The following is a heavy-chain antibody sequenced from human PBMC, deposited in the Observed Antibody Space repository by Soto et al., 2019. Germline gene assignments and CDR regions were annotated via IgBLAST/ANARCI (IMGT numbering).Heavy chain of an antibody. Sequence: GAAVKISGKGCGYSFTSYWIGSVRQMPGKGLEWLGIIYPGDSDTRYSPSFQGQVTISADKSISTAYLQWSSLKASDTAMYYCARSYSSSWYEDFDYWGQGTLVTVSS. CDR2: IYPGDSDT. D-gene: IGHD6-13*01. J-gene: IGHJ4*02. CDR1: GYSFTSYW. CDR3: ARSYSSSWYEDFDY. V-gene: IGHV5-51*01.